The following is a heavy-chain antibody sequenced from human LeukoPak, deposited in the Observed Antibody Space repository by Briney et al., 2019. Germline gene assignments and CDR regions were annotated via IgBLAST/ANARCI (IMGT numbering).Heavy chain of an antibody. V-gene: IGHV3-74*03. CDR2: INNDGTAT. CDR1: GLTLSTYW. Sequence: GGSLRLSCAASGLTLSTYWMHWVRQAPGKGLVWVSHINNDGTATTYADSVKGRFTISRDNAKNSLNLQMNSLRVEDTAVYHCARGYTSSPNWFDPWGQGTLVTVSS. J-gene: IGHJ5*02. D-gene: IGHD6-13*01. CDR3: ARGYTSSPNWFDP.